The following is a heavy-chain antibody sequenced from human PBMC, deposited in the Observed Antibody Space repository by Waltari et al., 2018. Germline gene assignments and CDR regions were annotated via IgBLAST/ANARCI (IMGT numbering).Heavy chain of an antibody. CDR2: ITHSGSS. J-gene: IGHJ4*01. D-gene: IGHD4-17*01. CDR3: PILMTTVASSSFDF. V-gene: IGHV4-39*07. Sequence: QQQQQASGRGLVRPPETLSLTCPAPGACARSRMHYWGWISQSPGKGREWTGSITHSGSSYYFPSLCILVTLLLDTSKNQFSLRLNSVAAADMSLYYCPILMTTVASSSFDFWGQGALVTVSS. CDR1: GACARSRMHY.